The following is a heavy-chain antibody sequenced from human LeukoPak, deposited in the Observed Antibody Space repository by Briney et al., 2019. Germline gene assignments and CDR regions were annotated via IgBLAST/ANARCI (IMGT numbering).Heavy chain of an antibody. V-gene: IGHV3-21*01. CDR3: ARDQGIYCSGGSCLGYYYYMDV. CDR2: ISSSSSYI. CDR1: GFTFSSYS. D-gene: IGHD2-15*01. Sequence: GGSLRLSCAASGFTFSSYSMNWVRQAPGKGLEWVSSISSSSSYIHYADSVRGRFTISRDNAKNSLFLQMNSLRGEDTAVYYCARDQGIYCSGGSCLGYYYYMDVWGKGTTVTISS. J-gene: IGHJ6*03.